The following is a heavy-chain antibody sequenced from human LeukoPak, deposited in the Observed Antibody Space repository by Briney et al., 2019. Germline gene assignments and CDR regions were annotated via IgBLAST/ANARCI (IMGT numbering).Heavy chain of an antibody. V-gene: IGHV5-51*01. CDR2: IYPGDSDT. CDR1: GYSFTNYW. Sequence: GESLKISCKGSGYSFTNYWIAWVRQMPGKGLEWMGIIYPGDSDTRYSPSFQGQVTFSAEKSISTAYLQCSSLKASDTAMYYCARVDSSAYSRWFDPWGQGTLVTVSS. D-gene: IGHD3-22*01. J-gene: IGHJ5*02. CDR3: ARVDSSAYSRWFDP.